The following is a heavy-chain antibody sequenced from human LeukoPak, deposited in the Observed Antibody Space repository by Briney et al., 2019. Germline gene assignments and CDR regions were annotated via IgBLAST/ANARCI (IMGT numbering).Heavy chain of an antibody. Sequence: TGGSLRLSCAASEFSVGSNYMTWVRQAPGKGLEWVSLIYSGGSTYYADSVKGRFTISRDNSKNTLYLQMNSLRTEDTAVYYCAKDSLYYDSSGYYRFDPWGQGTLVTVSS. CDR2: IYSGGST. D-gene: IGHD3-22*01. CDR1: EFSVGSNY. V-gene: IGHV3-66*01. CDR3: AKDSLYYDSSGYYRFDP. J-gene: IGHJ5*02.